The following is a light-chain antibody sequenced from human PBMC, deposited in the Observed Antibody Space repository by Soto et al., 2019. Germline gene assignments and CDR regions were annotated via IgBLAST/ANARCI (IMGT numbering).Light chain of an antibody. J-gene: IGKJ4*01. V-gene: IGKV4-1*01. CDR3: QQYYSTPLT. CDR1: QTVLYSSNNKNY. CDR2: WAS. Sequence: DIVMTQSPDSLAVSLGERATINCRSSQTVLYSSNNKNYLAWYQQKPGQPPKLLIYWASTRQSGVPDRFSGSGSGTDFTLTISSLQAEDVAVCYCQQYYSTPLTFGGGTKVELK.